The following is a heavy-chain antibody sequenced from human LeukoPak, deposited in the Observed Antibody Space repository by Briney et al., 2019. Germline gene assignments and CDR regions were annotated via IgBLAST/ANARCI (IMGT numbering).Heavy chain of an antibody. V-gene: IGHV3-7*01. CDR1: GFTFSSYW. J-gene: IGHJ5*02. Sequence: PGGSLRLSCAASGFTFSSYWMSWVRQAPGKGLEWVANIKQDGSEKCYVDSVKGRFTISRDNAKNELYLQMNSLRAEDTAVYYCARERAPYWYYDRNWFDPWGQGTLVSVSS. CDR3: ARERAPYWYYDRNWFDP. D-gene: IGHD3-22*01. CDR2: IKQDGSEK.